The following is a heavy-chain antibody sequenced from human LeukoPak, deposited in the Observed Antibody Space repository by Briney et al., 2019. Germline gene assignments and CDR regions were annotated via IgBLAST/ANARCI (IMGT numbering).Heavy chain of an antibody. Sequence: QPGGSLRLSCAASGFTFSSYGMHWVRQAPGKGLEWVAFIRYDGSNKYYADSVKGRFTISRDNSKNTLYLQINSLRAEDTAVYYCAKSNVLLWFGELTDWFDPWGQGTLVTVSS. J-gene: IGHJ5*02. D-gene: IGHD3-10*01. V-gene: IGHV3-30*02. CDR2: IRYDGSNK. CDR3: AKSNVLLWFGELTDWFDP. CDR1: GFTFSSYG.